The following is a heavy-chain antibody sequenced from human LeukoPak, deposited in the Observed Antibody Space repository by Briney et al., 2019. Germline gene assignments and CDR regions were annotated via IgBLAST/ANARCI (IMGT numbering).Heavy chain of an antibody. D-gene: IGHD6-13*01. CDR1: GFTFSSYG. V-gene: IGHV3-33*06. J-gene: IGHJ4*02. Sequence: GRSLRLSCAASGFTFSSYGMHWVRQAPGKGLEWVAVIWYDGSNKYYADSVKGRFTISRDNSKNTLYLQMNSLRAEDTAVYYRAKDKGIAAAGTFDYWGQGTLVTVSS. CDR3: AKDKGIAAAGTFDY. CDR2: IWYDGSNK.